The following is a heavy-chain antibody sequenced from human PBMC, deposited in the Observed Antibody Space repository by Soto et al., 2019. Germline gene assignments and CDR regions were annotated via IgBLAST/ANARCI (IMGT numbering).Heavy chain of an antibody. CDR1: GFIVSYKY. D-gene: IGHD3-3*01. J-gene: IGHJ5*02. CDR3: GKAVLRWQKVDWFDH. Sequence: QLLDSGGGLVQPGGSLRLSCAASGFIVSYKYMSWVRQAPGKGLEWVSGFYGSGDTYYAAAVRVRFTSSRDNSKNTLYIQMNRLRDEDTGVYYCGKAVLRWQKVDWFDHWGQGALVSVSS. CDR2: FYGSGDT. V-gene: IGHV3-66*01.